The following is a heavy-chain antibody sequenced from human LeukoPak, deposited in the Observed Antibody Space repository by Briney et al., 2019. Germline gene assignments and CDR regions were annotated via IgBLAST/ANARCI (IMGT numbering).Heavy chain of an antibody. D-gene: IGHD4-17*01. CDR1: GYTFTSYY. V-gene: IGHV1-46*03. Sequence: RASVKVSCKASGYTFTSYYMHWVRQAPGQGLEWMGIINPSGGSTSYAQKFQGRVTMTRDMSTSTVYMELSSLRSEDTAVYSCTRGVSDYGDYVSYFDYWGQGTLVTVSS. CDR2: INPSGGST. CDR3: TRGVSDYGDYVSYFDY. J-gene: IGHJ4*02.